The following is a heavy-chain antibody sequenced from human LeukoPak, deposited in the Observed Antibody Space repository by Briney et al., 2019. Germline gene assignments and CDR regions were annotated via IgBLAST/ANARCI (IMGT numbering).Heavy chain of an antibody. Sequence: TPSETLSLTCTVSGGSISSGSYYWSWIRQPAGKGLEWIGRIYTSGSTNYNPSLKSRVTISVDTSKNQFSLKLSSVTAADTAVYYCARGAVLLWFGELGNGMDVWGKGTTVTISS. CDR2: IYTSGST. J-gene: IGHJ6*04. V-gene: IGHV4-61*02. D-gene: IGHD3-10*01. CDR1: GGSISSGSYY. CDR3: ARGAVLLWFGELGNGMDV.